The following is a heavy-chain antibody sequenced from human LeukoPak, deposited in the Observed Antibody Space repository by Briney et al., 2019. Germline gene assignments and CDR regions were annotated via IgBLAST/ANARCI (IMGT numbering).Heavy chain of an antibody. J-gene: IGHJ4*02. Sequence: ASVKISCKVSGYTFTDYYMHWVQQAPGKGLEWMGLVDPEDGETIYAEKFQGRVTITVDTSTDTAYMELSSLRSEDTAVYYCATASAAAVQSRYFDYWGQGTLVTVSS. CDR1: GYTFTDYY. D-gene: IGHD6-13*01. CDR2: VDPEDGET. CDR3: ATASAAAVQSRYFDY. V-gene: IGHV1-69-2*01.